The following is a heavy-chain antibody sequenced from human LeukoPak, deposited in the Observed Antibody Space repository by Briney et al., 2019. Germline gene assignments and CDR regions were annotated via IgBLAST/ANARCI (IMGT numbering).Heavy chain of an antibody. J-gene: IGHJ4*02. V-gene: IGHV4-59*01. Sequence: SETLSHTCTVSRGSLSSYYWSWSRHPPRKEVVSIGYIYYSGSTNYNPSLKRRVTISVDTSKIQFSLKLSSVTAADAAVYYCASTPSITFFGVAPYYFDYWAQGTLVTVSS. CDR2: IYYSGST. D-gene: IGHD3-3*01. CDR1: RGSLSSYY. CDR3: ASTPSITFFGVAPYYFDY.